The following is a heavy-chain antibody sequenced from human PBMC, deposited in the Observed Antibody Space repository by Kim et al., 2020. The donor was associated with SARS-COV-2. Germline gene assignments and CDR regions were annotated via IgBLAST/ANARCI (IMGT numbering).Heavy chain of an antibody. CDR1: GFTVSSYW. D-gene: IGHD6-13*01. CDR3: ARSSSWTRGRWFDP. Sequence: GGSLRLSCAASGFTVSSYWMSWVRQAPGKGLEWVANIKQDGSEKYYVDSVKGRFTISRDNAKNSLYLQMNSLRAEDTAVYYCARSSSWTRGRWFDPWGQGTLVTVSS. J-gene: IGHJ5*02. CDR2: IKQDGSEK. V-gene: IGHV3-7*01.